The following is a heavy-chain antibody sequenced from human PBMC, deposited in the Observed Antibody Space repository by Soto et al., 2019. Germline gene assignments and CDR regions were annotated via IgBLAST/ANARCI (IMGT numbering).Heavy chain of an antibody. CDR2: ISGSGGST. Sequence: GGSLRLSCAASGFTFSSYAMSWVRQAPGKGLEWVSAISGSGGSTYYADSVKGRFTISRDNSKNTLYLQMNSLRAEDTAVYYCAKVWIQLWNEGPSDYWGQGTLVTVSS. CDR1: GFTFSSYA. J-gene: IGHJ4*02. D-gene: IGHD5-18*01. CDR3: AKVWIQLWNEGPSDY. V-gene: IGHV3-23*01.